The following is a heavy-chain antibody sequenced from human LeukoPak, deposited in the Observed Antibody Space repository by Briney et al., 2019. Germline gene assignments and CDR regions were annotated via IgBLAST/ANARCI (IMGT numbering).Heavy chain of an antibody. V-gene: IGHV1-69*06. CDR1: GGTISSYA. D-gene: IGHD3-10*01. CDR2: IIPIFGTA. CDR3: ARDLYGSGSNY. Sequence: GASVKVSCKASGGTISSYAISWVRQAPGQGLEWMGGIIPIFGTANYAQKFQGRVTITADKSTSTAYMELSSLRSEDTAVYYCARDLYGSGSNYWGQGTLVTVSS. J-gene: IGHJ4*02.